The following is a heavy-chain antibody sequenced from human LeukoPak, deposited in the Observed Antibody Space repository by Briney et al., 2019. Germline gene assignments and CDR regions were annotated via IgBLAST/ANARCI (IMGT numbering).Heavy chain of an antibody. Sequence: ASVKVSCKASGYTFTSYGISWVRQAPGQGLEWMGWISAYNGNTNYAQKLQGRVTMTTDTSTSTAYMELRSLRSEDTAVYYCARERSSGYNDAFDIWGQGTMVTVSS. CDR1: GYTFTSYG. CDR2: ISAYNGNT. D-gene: IGHD3-22*01. V-gene: IGHV1-18*01. J-gene: IGHJ3*02. CDR3: ARERSSGYNDAFDI.